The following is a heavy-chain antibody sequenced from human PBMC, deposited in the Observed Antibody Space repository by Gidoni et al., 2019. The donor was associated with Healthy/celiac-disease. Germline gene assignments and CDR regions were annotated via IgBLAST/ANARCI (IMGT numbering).Heavy chain of an antibody. CDR3: ARDRKLLWFGEFSDAFDI. D-gene: IGHD3-10*01. J-gene: IGHJ3*02. CDR2: IYYSGST. V-gene: IGHV4-59*01. CDR1: GGSISSYY. Sequence: QVQLQESCPGLVKPSETLSLTCTVSGGSISSYYRSWIRQPPGKGLEWIGYIYYSGSTNYNPSLKSRVTISVDTSKNQFSLKLSSVTAADTAVYYCARDRKLLWFGEFSDAFDIWGQGTMVTVSS.